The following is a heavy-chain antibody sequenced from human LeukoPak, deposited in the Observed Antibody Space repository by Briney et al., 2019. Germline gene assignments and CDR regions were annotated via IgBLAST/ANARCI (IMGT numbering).Heavy chain of an antibody. D-gene: IGHD2-21*01. CDR1: SGSISSYY. CDR3: ARGPYCGGDCYFAY. Sequence: SETLSLTCTVSSGSISSYYWSWIRQPAGKGLEWIGRVYTSGTTNYNPSLKSRVTMSVDTSKNQFSLKLSSVTAADTAVYYCARGPYCGGDCYFAYWGQGTLVPVSS. J-gene: IGHJ4*02. V-gene: IGHV4-4*07. CDR2: VYTSGTT.